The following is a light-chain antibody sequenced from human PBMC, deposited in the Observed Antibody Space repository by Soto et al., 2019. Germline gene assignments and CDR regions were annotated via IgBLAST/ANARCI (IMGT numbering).Light chain of an antibody. CDR2: GAS. V-gene: IGKV3-20*01. J-gene: IGKJ1*01. CDR3: QQYGSSPT. Sequence: EIVLTQSPGTLSLYPGERATLSCRASQSVRSSYLAWYQQKPGQAPRLLIYGASTRATGIPDRFSGSGSGTDFTLTISRLEPEDFAVYYCQQYGSSPTFGQGTKVEIK. CDR1: QSVRSSY.